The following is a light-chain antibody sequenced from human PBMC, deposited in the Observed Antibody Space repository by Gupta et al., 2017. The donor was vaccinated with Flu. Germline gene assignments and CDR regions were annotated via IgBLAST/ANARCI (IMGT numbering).Light chain of an antibody. V-gene: IGLV1-47*01. Sequence: QSVLTQPPSACGTPGQRLTIPCSGSSSNIGRNSVYWYQQLPATAPKLLIYTNDQRPSGVPDRFSGSKSGTSASLAISGLRSEDEADYYCAAWDASLSGWVFGGGTKLTVL. J-gene: IGLJ3*02. CDR1: SSNIGRNS. CDR3: AAWDASLSGWV. CDR2: TND.